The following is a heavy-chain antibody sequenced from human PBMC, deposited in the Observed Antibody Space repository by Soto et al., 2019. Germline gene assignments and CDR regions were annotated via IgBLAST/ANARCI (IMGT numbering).Heavy chain of an antibody. V-gene: IGHV4-4*07. D-gene: IGHD2-8*01. CDR1: GGSISSYY. J-gene: IGHJ5*02. CDR3: ARDGGYCTTGVCYTDWFDP. Sequence: SETLSLTCTVSGGSISSYYWSWIRQPAGRELEWIGRIYTSGSTNYNPSLKSRVTMSVDTSKNQFSLKLSSVTAADTAVYYCARDGGYCTTGVCYTDWFDPWGQGTLVTVSS. CDR2: IYTSGST.